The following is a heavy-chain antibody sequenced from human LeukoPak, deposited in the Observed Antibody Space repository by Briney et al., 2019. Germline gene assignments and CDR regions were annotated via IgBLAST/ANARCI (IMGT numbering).Heavy chain of an antibody. D-gene: IGHD1-14*01. V-gene: IGHV3-9*01. CDR3: AKDIATGNRLYYFDY. CDR2: ISWNSGSI. CDR1: GFTFDDYA. Sequence: GGSLRLSCAASGFTFDDYAMHWVRQAQGKVLEWVSCISWNSGSIGYADSVKGRFTISRDNAKNSLYLQMNSLRAEDTALYYCAKDIATGNRLYYFDYWGQGTLVTVSS. J-gene: IGHJ4*02.